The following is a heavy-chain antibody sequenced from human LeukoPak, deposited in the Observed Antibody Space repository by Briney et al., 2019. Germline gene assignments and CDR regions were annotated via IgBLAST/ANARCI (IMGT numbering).Heavy chain of an antibody. CDR1: GFTFDDYA. D-gene: IGHD3-10*01. J-gene: IGHJ4*02. Sequence: PGGSLRLSCAASGFTFDDYAMHWVRQAPGKGLEWVSGISWNSGSIGYADSVKGRFTISRDNAKNSLYLQMNSLRAEDTAVYYCARGRWFGRLFDYWGQGTLVTVSS. V-gene: IGHV3-9*01. CDR2: ISWNSGSI. CDR3: ARGRWFGRLFDY.